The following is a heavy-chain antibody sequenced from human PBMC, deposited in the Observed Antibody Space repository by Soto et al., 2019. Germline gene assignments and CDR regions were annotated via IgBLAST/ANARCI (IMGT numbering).Heavy chain of an antibody. Sequence: PSETLSLTCAVYGGSFSAYSLTWIRQPPGKGLEWIGYIYYSGSTYYNPSLKSRVTISVDTSKNQFSLKLSSVTAADTAVYYCARSSTVTTFTFDPWGQGTLVTVSS. V-gene: IGHV4-30-4*08. CDR3: ARSSTVTTFTFDP. J-gene: IGHJ5*02. CDR1: GGSFSAYS. CDR2: IYYSGST. D-gene: IGHD4-17*01.